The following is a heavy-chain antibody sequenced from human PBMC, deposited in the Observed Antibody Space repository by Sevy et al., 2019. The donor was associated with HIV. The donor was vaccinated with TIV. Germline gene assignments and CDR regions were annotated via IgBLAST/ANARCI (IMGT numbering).Heavy chain of an antibody. D-gene: IGHD1-26*01. CDR2: IPSSGDKT. J-gene: IGHJ4*02. CDR3: ARGTFGTYFGAISC. CDR1: GFTITNYA. V-gene: IGHV3-23*01. Sequence: GGSLRLSCAASGFTITNYAMNWVRQAPGKGLECVSGIPSSGDKTHYVDSVKGRFTISRDTSSNTLWLQMNNLRVEDTAVYYCARGTFGTYFGAISCWGQGTLVTVSS.